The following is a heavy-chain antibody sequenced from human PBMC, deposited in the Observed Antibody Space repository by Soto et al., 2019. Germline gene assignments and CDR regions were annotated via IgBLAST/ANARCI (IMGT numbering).Heavy chain of an antibody. CDR3: ARVYFWSGYYVYYYYYYMDV. J-gene: IGHJ6*03. CDR1: GFTFSSYW. V-gene: IGHV3-7*01. Sequence: GGSLRLSCAASGFTFSSYWMSWVRQAPGKGLEWVANIKQDGSEKYYVDSVKGRFTISRDNAKNSLYLQMNSLRAEDTAVYYCARVYFWSGYYVYYYYYYMDVWGKGTTVTVSS. D-gene: IGHD3-3*01. CDR2: IKQDGSEK.